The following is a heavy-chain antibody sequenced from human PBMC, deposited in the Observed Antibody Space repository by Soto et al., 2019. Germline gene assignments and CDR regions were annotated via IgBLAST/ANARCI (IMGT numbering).Heavy chain of an antibody. V-gene: IGHV3-30*18. CDR2: IAYDGSNK. CDR3: AKDGNYYASSGYYALFDY. Sequence: QVQLVESGGGVVQPGRSLRLSCAASGFTFSSYGMHWVRQAPGKGLEWVAVIAYDGSNKYYADSVKGRFTISRDNSKNTLYMQMNSLRSEDTAVYYWAKDGNYYASSGYYALFDYWGQGTLVTVSS. CDR1: GFTFSSYG. J-gene: IGHJ4*02. D-gene: IGHD3-22*01.